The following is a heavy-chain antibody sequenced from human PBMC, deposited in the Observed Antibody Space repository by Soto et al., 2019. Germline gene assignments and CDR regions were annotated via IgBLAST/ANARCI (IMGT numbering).Heavy chain of an antibody. CDR1: GFTFSSYW. Sequence: EVQLVETGGGLVQPGGSLRLSCAASGFTFSSYWMHWVRQAPGEGLVCVSRIKSDGSSITYADSVKGRFTISRDNAKNTLYLQMNSLRAEDTAVYYCARDHNDSTGPFDCWGQGTLVPVSS. CDR2: IKSDGSSI. CDR3: ARDHNDSTGPFDC. V-gene: IGHV3-74*01. J-gene: IGHJ4*02. D-gene: IGHD3-22*01.